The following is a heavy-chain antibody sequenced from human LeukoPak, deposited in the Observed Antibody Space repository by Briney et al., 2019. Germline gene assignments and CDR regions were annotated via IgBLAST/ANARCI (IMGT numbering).Heavy chain of an antibody. CDR3: AKANWVSNADAVY. D-gene: IGHD7-27*01. V-gene: IGHV3-23*01. CDR1: GLTFSTFS. Sequence: GGSLRLSCAASGLTFSTFSLSWVRQAAGKGLEWVSGMSGSGDKIFYADSVKGRFAISRDNSKNTLYLQMNSLRAEDTAVYYCAKANWVSNADAVYWGQGAPVTVSS. CDR2: MSGSGDKI. J-gene: IGHJ4*02.